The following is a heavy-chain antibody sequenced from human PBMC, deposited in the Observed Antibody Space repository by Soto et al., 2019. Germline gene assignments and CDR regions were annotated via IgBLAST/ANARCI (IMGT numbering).Heavy chain of an antibody. Sequence: EVRLLESGGGLEQPGGSLRLSCAAFGLTFSNYGMNWVRQAPGKGLQWVSAISGDGDATYYADSVKGRFTISRDNSGKMLYPQMESLRAEDTAVYYCANFHGPDLLYYYGMDVWGQGTTVTVSS. V-gene: IGHV3-23*01. J-gene: IGHJ6*02. CDR3: ANFHGPDLLYYYGMDV. CDR2: ISGDGDAT. CDR1: GLTFSNYG.